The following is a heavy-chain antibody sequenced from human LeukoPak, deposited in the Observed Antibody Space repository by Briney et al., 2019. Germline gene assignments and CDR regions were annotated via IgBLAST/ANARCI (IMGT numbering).Heavy chain of an antibody. V-gene: IGHV3-23*01. J-gene: IGHJ4*02. D-gene: IGHD1-26*01. CDR1: GFTFSSYA. CDR2: ISGSGGST. Sequence: GGSLRLSCAASGFTFSSYAMSWVRQAPGKGLEWVSAISGSGGSTYYADSVKGRFTISRDNAKNSLYLQMNSLRVEDTAFYYCVKERSGTGFFESWGQGTLVTVSS. CDR3: VKERSGTGFFES.